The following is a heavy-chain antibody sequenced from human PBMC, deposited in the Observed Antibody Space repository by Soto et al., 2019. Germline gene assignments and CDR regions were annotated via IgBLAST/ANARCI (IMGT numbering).Heavy chain of an antibody. CDR3: ARWLSSSWPAEYNWFDP. CDR2: ISAYNGNT. D-gene: IGHD6-13*01. CDR1: GYTFTSYG. J-gene: IGHJ5*02. Sequence: QVQLVQSGAEVKKPGASVKVSCKASGYTFTSYGISWVRQAPGQGLEWMGWISAYNGNTNYAQKLQGRVTMTTDTSTSTAYMELRSLRSNDTAVYYCARWLSSSWPAEYNWFDPWGQGTLVTVSS. V-gene: IGHV1-18*01.